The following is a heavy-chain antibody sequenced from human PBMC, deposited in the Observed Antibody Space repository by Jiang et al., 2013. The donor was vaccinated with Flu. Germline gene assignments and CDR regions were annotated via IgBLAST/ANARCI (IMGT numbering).Heavy chain of an antibody. CDR2: IYYTGST. J-gene: IGHJ6*02. Sequence: TCTVSVAPSVLLLELDPAAPGKGLQWIGYIYYTGSTNYNPSLKSRVTISVDTSKNQFSLKLSSVTAADTAVYYCARVVRDKYYYDSSGYYYYYYGMDVWGQGTTVTVSS. CDR3: ARVVRDKYYYDSSGYYYYYYGMDV. D-gene: IGHD3-22*01. CDR1: VAPSVLL. V-gene: IGHV4-59*08.